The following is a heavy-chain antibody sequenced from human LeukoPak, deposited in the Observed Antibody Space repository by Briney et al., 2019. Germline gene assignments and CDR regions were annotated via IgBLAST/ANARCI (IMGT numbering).Heavy chain of an antibody. CDR2: ISWNGSST. CDR1: GLTLDAYG. V-gene: IGHV3-9*01. Sequence: GRSLTLSCAASGLTLDAYGMGWVRLPPGKGLGWVTCISWNGSSTAYAYSVKGRFTIPRANTKNSLYLQMNSLGAEDTAVYYCAKDRTRRLAVFSDWGGGTLVTVFS. CDR3: AKDRTRRLAVFSD. J-gene: IGHJ4*02. D-gene: IGHD3-9*01.